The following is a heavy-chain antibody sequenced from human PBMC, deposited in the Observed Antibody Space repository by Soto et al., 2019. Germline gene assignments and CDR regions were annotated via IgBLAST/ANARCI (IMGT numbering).Heavy chain of an antibody. CDR2: IYSSGNT. D-gene: IGHD3-3*01. CDR3: ARGQRFSDWFDP. CDR1: GGTISGYY. J-gene: IGHJ5*02. V-gene: IGHV4-4*07. Sequence: PSETLSLTCSVSGGTISGYYWTWIRQPAGKGLEWIGRIYSSGNTKYNPSLQSRVTVSLDTSNNQFSLRLTSVTAADTAVYYCARGQRFSDWFDPWGQGTLVTVPQ.